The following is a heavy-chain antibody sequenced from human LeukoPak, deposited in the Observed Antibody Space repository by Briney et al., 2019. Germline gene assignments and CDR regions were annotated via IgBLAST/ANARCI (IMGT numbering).Heavy chain of an antibody. D-gene: IGHD6-13*01. CDR3: ARGYSSSWYVTGGPDY. Sequence: GASVKVCCKASGYTFTGYYMHWVRQAPGQGLEWMGWINPNSGGTNYAQKFQGRVTMTRDTSISTAYMELSRLRSDDTAVYYCARGYSSSWYVTGGPDYWGQGTLVTLFS. V-gene: IGHV1-2*02. J-gene: IGHJ4*02. CDR2: INPNSGGT. CDR1: GYTFTGYY.